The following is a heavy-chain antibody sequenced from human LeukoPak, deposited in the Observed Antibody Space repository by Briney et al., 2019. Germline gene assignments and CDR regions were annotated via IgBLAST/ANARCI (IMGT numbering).Heavy chain of an antibody. CDR1: GGSISSGGYY. Sequence: SETLSLTCTVSGGSISSGGYYWSWIRQHPGKGLEWIGYIYYSGSTYYNPSLKSRVTISIDTSENQFSLKLSSVTAADTAVYYCARDSYYGSGSPSGLDYWGQGTLVTVSS. CDR3: ARDSYYGSGSPSGLDY. J-gene: IGHJ4*02. V-gene: IGHV4-31*03. D-gene: IGHD3-10*01. CDR2: IYYSGST.